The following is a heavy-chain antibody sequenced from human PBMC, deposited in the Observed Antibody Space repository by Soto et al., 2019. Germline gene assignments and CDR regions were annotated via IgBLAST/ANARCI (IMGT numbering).Heavy chain of an antibody. CDR3: ARDHKWAFDY. CDR1: GFTFNSYS. V-gene: IGHV3-48*01. J-gene: IGHJ4*02. D-gene: IGHD1-26*01. CDR2: SGGDSKTI. Sequence: SGGSLRLSCAASGFTFNSYSMNWVRQAPGKGLGWISYSGGDSKTIYYADSVKGRFTISRDSAKNSLYLQMNGLRAEDTAVYYCARDHKWAFDYWGQGTLVTVSS.